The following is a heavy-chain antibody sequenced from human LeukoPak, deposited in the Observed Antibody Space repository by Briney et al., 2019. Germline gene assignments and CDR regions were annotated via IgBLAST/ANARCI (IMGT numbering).Heavy chain of an antibody. CDR3: ARVGVEMATPLRDYYYYYMDV. Sequence: VASVKVSCKASGYTFTGYYMHWVRQAPGQGLEWMGWINPNSGGTNYAQKFQGRVTMTRDTSISTAYMELSRLRSDDTAVYYCARVGVEMATPLRDYYYYYMDVWGKGTTVTVSS. J-gene: IGHJ6*03. CDR2: INPNSGGT. CDR1: GYTFTGYY. V-gene: IGHV1-2*02. D-gene: IGHD5-24*01.